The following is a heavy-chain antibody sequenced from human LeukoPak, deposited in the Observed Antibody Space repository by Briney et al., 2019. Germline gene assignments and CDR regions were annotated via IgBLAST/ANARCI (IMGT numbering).Heavy chain of an antibody. Sequence: PSETLSLTCTVSGGSISSYYWSWIRQPPGKGLEWIGYIYYSGSTNYNPSLKSRVTISVDTSKNQFSLKLSSATAADTAVYYCARYSSSWGKHFDYWGQGTLVTVSS. D-gene: IGHD6-13*01. CDR1: GGSISSYY. J-gene: IGHJ4*02. CDR2: IYYSGST. CDR3: ARYSSSWGKHFDY. V-gene: IGHV4-59*01.